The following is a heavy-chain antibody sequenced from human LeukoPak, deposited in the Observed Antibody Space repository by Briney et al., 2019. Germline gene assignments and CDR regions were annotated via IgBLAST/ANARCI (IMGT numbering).Heavy chain of an antibody. Sequence: SGGSLRLSCATSGFTFSNYEMNWVRQAPGKGLEWVSYISPSGRTMYYTDSVKGRFTISRDNSKNTLYLQMNSLRAEDTAVYYCARGPIVGATIDYWGQGTLVTVSS. D-gene: IGHD1-26*01. CDR1: GFTFSNYE. CDR3: ARGPIVGATIDY. V-gene: IGHV3-48*03. J-gene: IGHJ4*02. CDR2: ISPSGRTM.